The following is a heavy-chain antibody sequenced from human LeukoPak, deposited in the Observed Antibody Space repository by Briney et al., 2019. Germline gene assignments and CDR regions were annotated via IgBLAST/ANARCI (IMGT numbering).Heavy chain of an antibody. CDR2: VNSDGSNT. CDR1: GFTFSSYA. J-gene: IGHJ4*02. D-gene: IGHD6-13*01. CDR3: ARDGYSGFDY. Sequence: GRSLRLSCAASGFTFSSYAMHWVRHAPGKGLVWVSRVNSDGSNTNYADSVKGRFTISRDNAKNTLYVQMNSLRADDTAVYYCARDGYSGFDYWGQGTLVTVSS. V-gene: IGHV3-74*01.